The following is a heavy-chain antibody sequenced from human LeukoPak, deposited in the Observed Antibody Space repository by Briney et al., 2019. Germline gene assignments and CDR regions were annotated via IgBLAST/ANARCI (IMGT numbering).Heavy chain of an antibody. Sequence: GGSLRLSCAAPGFTFSSYSMNWVRQAPGKGLEWVSSISSSSSYIYYADSVKGRFTISRDNAKNSLYLQMNSLRAEDTAVYYCVRDSSGYYRFDYWGQGTLVTVSS. D-gene: IGHD3-22*01. J-gene: IGHJ4*02. V-gene: IGHV3-21*01. CDR2: ISSSSSYI. CDR1: GFTFSSYS. CDR3: VRDSSGYYRFDY.